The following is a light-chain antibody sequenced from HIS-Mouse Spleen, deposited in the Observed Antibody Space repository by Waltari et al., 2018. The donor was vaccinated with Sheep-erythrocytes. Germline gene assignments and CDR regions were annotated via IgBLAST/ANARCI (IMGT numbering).Light chain of an antibody. V-gene: IGLV2-23*01. Sequence: QSALTQPASVSGSPGQSITIPCTGTSSDVGSYKLVPWYQQHPGKAPKLMIYEGSKRPSGVSNRFSGSKSGNTASLTISGLQAEDEADYYCCSYAGSSTPWVFGGGTKLTVL. CDR1: SSDVGSYKL. CDR2: EGS. CDR3: CSYAGSSTPWV. J-gene: IGLJ3*02.